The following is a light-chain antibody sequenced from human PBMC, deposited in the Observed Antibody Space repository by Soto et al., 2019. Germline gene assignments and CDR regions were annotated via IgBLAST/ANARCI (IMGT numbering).Light chain of an antibody. CDR3: SSYTSSSTLV. CDR1: SSDVGGYNY. J-gene: IGLJ1*01. CDR2: DVS. V-gene: IGLV2-14*01. Sequence: QSVLTQPASVSGSPGVSITISCTGTSSDVGGYNYVSWYQQHPGKAPKLMIYDVSNRPSGVSNRFSGSKSGNTASLTISGLQAEDEADYYCSSYTSSSTLVFGTGTKLTVL.